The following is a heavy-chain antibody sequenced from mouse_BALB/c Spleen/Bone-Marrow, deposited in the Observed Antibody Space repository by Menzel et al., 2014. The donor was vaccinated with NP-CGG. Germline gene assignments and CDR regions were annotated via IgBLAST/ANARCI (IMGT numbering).Heavy chain of an antibody. CDR1: GFNIKDTY. J-gene: IGHJ2*01. Sequence: EVQLQQSGAELVKPGASVKLSCTASGFNIKDTYMHWVKQRPEQGLEWIGRVDPANGNTRYDPKFQGKATITADTSSKTAYLQLSSPTSEDTAVYFCARYRLGTYFDYWGQGTTLTVSS. CDR3: ARYRLGTYFDY. V-gene: IGHV14-3*02. CDR2: VDPANGNT. D-gene: IGHD2-14*01.